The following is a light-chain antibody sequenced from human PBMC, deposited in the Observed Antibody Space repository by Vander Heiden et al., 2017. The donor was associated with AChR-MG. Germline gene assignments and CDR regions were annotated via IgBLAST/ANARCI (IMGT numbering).Light chain of an antibody. CDR1: STDFHDFKY. J-gene: IGLJ2*01. CDR2: DVT. CDR3: SSYTITTAVV. V-gene: IGLV2-14*03. Sequence: QSALTQPASVSGSPGQSITIPCTGSSTDFHDFKYVSWYQQHPGKPPQLIIYDVTNRPSGISDRFSGSKSDTSASLTISGLQAGDAADYYCSSYTITTAVVFGGGTKVTVL.